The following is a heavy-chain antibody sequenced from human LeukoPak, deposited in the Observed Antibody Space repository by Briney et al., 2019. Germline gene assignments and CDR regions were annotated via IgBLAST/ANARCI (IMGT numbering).Heavy chain of an antibody. CDR1: GLRFSRGG. Sequence: GSLRLSCKASGLRFSRGGIHWVRLAPGKGLEWVAFIRYDGSNTYAESVKGRFTISRDNSKNTVYLQMNSLAIEDTAIYYCAKNRWGSVATPDSWGQGTVVTVSS. D-gene: IGHD5-12*01. CDR3: AKNRWGSVATPDS. V-gene: IGHV3-30*02. J-gene: IGHJ4*02. CDR2: IRYDGSNT.